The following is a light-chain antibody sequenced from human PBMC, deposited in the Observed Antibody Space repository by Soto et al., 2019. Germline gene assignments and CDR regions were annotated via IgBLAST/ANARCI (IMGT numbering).Light chain of an antibody. Sequence: EIVLTQSPGTLSLSPWERATLSCRASQSVSSNYLAWYQQKPVQAPRLLIYGASSRATGIPDRFSGSGSGTDFTLTIRRLEPEDFAVYYCQQYGSSYPWTLGQGTKVDIK. J-gene: IGKJ1*01. CDR1: QSVSSNY. CDR2: GAS. V-gene: IGKV3-20*01. CDR3: QQYGSSYPWT.